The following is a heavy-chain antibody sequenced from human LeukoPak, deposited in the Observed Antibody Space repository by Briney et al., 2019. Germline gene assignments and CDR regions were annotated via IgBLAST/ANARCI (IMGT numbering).Heavy chain of an antibody. CDR2: IYYSGST. Sequence: KPSETLSLTCTVSGGSISSGGHYWSWIRQHPGKGLEWIGYIYYSGSTYYNPSLKSRVTISVDTSKNQFSLKLSSVTAADTAVYYCARVADDYVWGSYRFLDYWGQGTLVTVSS. V-gene: IGHV4-31*03. D-gene: IGHD3-16*02. CDR1: GGSISSGGHY. CDR3: ARVADDYVWGSYRFLDY. J-gene: IGHJ4*02.